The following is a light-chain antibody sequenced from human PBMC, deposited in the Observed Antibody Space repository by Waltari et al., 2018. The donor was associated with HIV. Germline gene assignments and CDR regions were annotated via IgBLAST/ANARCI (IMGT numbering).Light chain of an antibody. Sequence: QSVLTQPPSASGTPGQRVTISCSGSSSNIGSNTVNWYQQLPGTAPKLLIYSNMQRPSGVPDRFSGAKSGTSASLAIRGLHSEDEADYYCAAWDDSLNGHVVFGGGTKLTVL. J-gene: IGLJ2*01. CDR1: SSNIGSNT. CDR2: SNM. V-gene: IGLV1-44*01. CDR3: AAWDDSLNGHVV.